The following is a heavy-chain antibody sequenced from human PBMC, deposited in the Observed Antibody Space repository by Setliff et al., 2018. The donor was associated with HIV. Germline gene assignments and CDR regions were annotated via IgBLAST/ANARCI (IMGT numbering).Heavy chain of an antibody. CDR3: AKDGLAGYFES. V-gene: IGHV3-33*06. CDR1: GFTFTNHA. Sequence: PGGSLRLSCATSGFTFTNHAMHWVRQAPGKGLEWVAVIWSDGSRKYYADSVKGRFTISRDTSNNTLYLQMNSLRAEDTAVYYCAKDGLAGYFESWGLGTLVTVSS. CDR2: IWSDGSRK. D-gene: IGHD1-1*01. J-gene: IGHJ4*02.